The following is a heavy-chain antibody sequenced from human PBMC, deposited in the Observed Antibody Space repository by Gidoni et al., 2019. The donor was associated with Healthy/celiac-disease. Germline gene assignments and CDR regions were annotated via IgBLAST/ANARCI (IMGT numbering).Heavy chain of an antibody. CDR1: GFTFSSYS. J-gene: IGHJ6*03. CDR3: ARDGGYGSGTLDYYYYYMDV. V-gene: IGHV3-21*01. D-gene: IGHD3-10*01. CDR2: ISSSSSYI. Sequence: EVQLVESVGGLVKPGGSLRLSCAASGFTFSSYSMNWVRQAPGKGLEWVSSISSSSSYIYYADSVKGRFTISRDNAKNSLYLKMNSLRAEDTAVYYCARDGGYGSGTLDYYYYYMDVWGKGTTVTVSS.